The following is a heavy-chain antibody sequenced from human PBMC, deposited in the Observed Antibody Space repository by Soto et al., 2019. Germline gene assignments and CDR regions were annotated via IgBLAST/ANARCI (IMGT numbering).Heavy chain of an antibody. CDR3: AKEEMATIDY. Sequence: ESGGGVVQPGRSLTLSCAASGFTFSHYGMQWVRQAPGKGLEWVAVISYDGSNKYYADSVKGRFTISRDNSKDTLFLQMNSLRAEDTAVYFCAKEEMATIDYWGQGSLVTVSS. V-gene: IGHV3-30*18. CDR1: GFTFSHYG. J-gene: IGHJ4*02. CDR2: ISYDGSNK.